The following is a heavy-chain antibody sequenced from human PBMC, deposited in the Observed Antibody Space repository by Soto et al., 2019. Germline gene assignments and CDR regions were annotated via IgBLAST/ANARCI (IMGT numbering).Heavy chain of an antibody. CDR2: IYFSGST. CDR3: ARDYGGDPSYGLDV. D-gene: IGHD2-21*02. CDR1: GGSIISFY. Sequence: NPSATLSLTCTISGGSIISFYWTWIRQPPGKGLEWLGNIYFSGSTNYNPSLKSRVTISIARSQNQFSLKLTSVTAADTAVYYCARDYGGDPSYGLDVWGQGTTVTVSS. V-gene: IGHV4-59*01. J-gene: IGHJ6*02.